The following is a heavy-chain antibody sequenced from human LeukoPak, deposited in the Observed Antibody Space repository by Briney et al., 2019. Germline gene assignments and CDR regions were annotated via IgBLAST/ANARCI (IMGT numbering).Heavy chain of an antibody. CDR1: GFTFSTYG. D-gene: IGHD3-10*01. Sequence: PGRSLTLSCAASGFTFSTYGMHWVRQSPGKGLEWVGVVSYDGSDKYYADSVEGRFTISRDNSENTLYLEMNSLRAEDTAVYYCAKGSGGSGSFYNHFDCWGQGTLVTVSS. V-gene: IGHV3-33*06. J-gene: IGHJ4*02. CDR3: AKGSGGSGSFYNHFDC. CDR2: VSYDGSDK.